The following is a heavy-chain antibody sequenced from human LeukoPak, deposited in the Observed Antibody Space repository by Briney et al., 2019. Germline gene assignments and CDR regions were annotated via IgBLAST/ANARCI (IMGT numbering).Heavy chain of an antibody. CDR3: ARGSSYFDY. CDR2: ISSSSSTI. D-gene: IGHD3-16*02. Sequence: GGSLRLSCAASGFTFSSYSMNWVRQAPGKGLEWVSYISSSSSTIYHADSVKGRFTISRDNAKSSLYLQMNSLRAEDTAVYYCARGSSYFDYWGQGTLVTVSS. J-gene: IGHJ4*02. V-gene: IGHV3-48*04. CDR1: GFTFSSYS.